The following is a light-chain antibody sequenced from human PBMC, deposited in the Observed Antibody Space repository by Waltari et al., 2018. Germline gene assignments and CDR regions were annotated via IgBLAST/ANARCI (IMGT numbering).Light chain of an antibody. Sequence: QSALTQPPSASGSPGQSVTISCTGSGSDFRDYDFVSWYQQHPDKAPKVILYEVSKRSSGVPDRFSGSKSGNTASLTVSGLQAEDEADYYCSSFAGRWIFGGGTKLTVL. V-gene: IGLV2-8*01. J-gene: IGLJ2*01. CDR2: EVS. CDR1: GSDFRDYDF. CDR3: SSFAGRWI.